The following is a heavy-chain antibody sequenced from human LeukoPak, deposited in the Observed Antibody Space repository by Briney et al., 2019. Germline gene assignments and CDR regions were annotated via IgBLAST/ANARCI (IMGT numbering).Heavy chain of an antibody. Sequence: GTSLRLSCAASGFSFSAYGMHWVRQAPGKGLEWVAVIWYDGSRESYTDSVRGRFTISRDNSKNTLYLQMNSLRAEDTAVYYCARSWQQLVFYFDYGGQGTLVTVSS. D-gene: IGHD6-13*01. CDR3: ARSWQQLVFYFDY. CDR1: GFSFSAYG. V-gene: IGHV3-33*01. J-gene: IGHJ4*02. CDR2: IWYDGSRE.